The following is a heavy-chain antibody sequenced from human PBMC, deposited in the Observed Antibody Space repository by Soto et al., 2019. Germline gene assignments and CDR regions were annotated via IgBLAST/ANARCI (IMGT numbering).Heavy chain of an antibody. J-gene: IGHJ3*02. CDR3: AKATATSGGAFEI. Sequence: GGSLRLSCAVSGFICGSYDMSWVRQSPGKGLEWVSTILVGGSPHYEDSVKGRFTISRDTSKNTVYLQMNSLTAGDTAVYYCAKATATSGGAFEIYGQGAMVT. CDR2: ILVGGSP. D-gene: IGHD1-1*01. CDR1: GFICGSYD. V-gene: IGHV3-23*01.